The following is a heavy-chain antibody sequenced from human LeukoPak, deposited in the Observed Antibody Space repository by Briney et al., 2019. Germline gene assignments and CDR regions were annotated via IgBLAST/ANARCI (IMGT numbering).Heavy chain of an antibody. D-gene: IGHD6-19*01. V-gene: IGHV3-23*01. J-gene: IGHJ4*02. CDR2: ISGSGGRT. CDR3: VNTAGSSSGWYYYYFDY. Sequence: GGSLRLSCAVSGFTFSSYAMSWVRQAPGKGLEWVSTISGSGGRTYYADSVKGRFTISRDSSKNTLYLQMNSLRAEDTAVYYCVNTAGSSSGWYYYYFDYWGQGTLVTVSS. CDR1: GFTFSSYA.